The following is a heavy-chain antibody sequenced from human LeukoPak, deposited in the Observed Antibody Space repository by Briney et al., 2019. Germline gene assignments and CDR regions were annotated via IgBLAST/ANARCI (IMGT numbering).Heavy chain of an antibody. D-gene: IGHD2-2*01. J-gene: IGHJ5*02. CDR1: GGSFCGYY. CDR2: INHIGST. V-gene: IGHV4-34*01. Sequence: PLEALSFTCAVHGGSFCGYYGSWIRPPPREGLGWVGQINHIGSTNYNPSIKSQVTISVDTSKNQFSLKLSSVTAADTAVYYCARGDCSSTSCYGFDPWGQGTLVTVSS. CDR3: ARGDCSSTSCYGFDP.